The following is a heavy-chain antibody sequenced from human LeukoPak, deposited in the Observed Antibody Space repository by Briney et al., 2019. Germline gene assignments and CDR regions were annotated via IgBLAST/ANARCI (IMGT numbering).Heavy chain of an antibody. CDR1: GGTFISYT. CDR3: ARGRYYYDSLMWYFDY. V-gene: IGHV1-69*02. D-gene: IGHD3-22*01. Sequence: SVKVSCKASGGTFISYTISWVGQAPGQGGEWMGRSIPILGIANYAQKFQGRVTITADKSTSTAYMELSSLRSEDTAVYYCARGRYYYDSLMWYFDYWGQGTLVTVSS. CDR2: SIPILGIA. J-gene: IGHJ4*02.